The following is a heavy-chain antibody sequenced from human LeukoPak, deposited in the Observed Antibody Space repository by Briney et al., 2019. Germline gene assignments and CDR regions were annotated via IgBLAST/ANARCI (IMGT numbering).Heavy chain of an antibody. Sequence: SETLSLTCTVSGASISSSNWWTWVRQPPGEALEWIGEIYHAGSTKYNLSLRSRLTISVDKSKNSFSLSLTSVTAADTAFYFCARSAAVTGQFDFWGPGTLVTVSS. CDR2: IYHAGST. CDR1: GASISSSNW. J-gene: IGHJ4*02. V-gene: IGHV4-4*02. D-gene: IGHD6-19*01. CDR3: ARSAAVTGQFDF.